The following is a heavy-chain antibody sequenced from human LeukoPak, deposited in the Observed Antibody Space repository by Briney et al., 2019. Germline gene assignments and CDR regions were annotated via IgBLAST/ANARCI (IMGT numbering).Heavy chain of an antibody. D-gene: IGHD3-22*01. CDR1: GFTFSSYS. V-gene: IGHV3-21*01. CDR2: ISSSSSYI. Sequence: PGGPLRLSCAASGFTFSSYSMNWVRQAPGKGLEWVSSISSSSSYIYYADSVKGRFTISRDNAKNSQYLQMNSLRAEDTAVYYCARENDSSEGYFDYWGQGTLVTVSS. J-gene: IGHJ4*02. CDR3: ARENDSSEGYFDY.